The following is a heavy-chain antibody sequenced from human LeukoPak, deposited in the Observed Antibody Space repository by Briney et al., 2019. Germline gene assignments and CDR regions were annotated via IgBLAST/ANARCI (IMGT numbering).Heavy chain of an antibody. CDR3: ARGTVTISSWFDP. D-gene: IGHD4-17*01. CDR1: GGSISSYY. J-gene: IGHJ5*02. CDR2: IYYSGST. V-gene: IGHV4-59*01. Sequence: TPSETLSLTCTVSGGSISSYYWSWIRQPPGKGLEWIGYIYYSGSTNYNPSLKSRVTISVDTSKNQFSLKLSSVTAADTAVYYCARGTVTISSWFDPWGQGTLVTVSS.